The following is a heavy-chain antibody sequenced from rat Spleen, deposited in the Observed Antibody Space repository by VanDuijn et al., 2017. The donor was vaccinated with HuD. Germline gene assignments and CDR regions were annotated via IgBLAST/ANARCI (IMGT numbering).Heavy chain of an antibody. CDR2: ISYDGSST. V-gene: IGHV5-22*01. CDR3: ARPGGLYVMDA. CDR1: GYTFSDYG. D-gene: IGHD1-4*01. Sequence: EVQLVESGGGLVQPGRSMKPSCAAAGYTFSDYGMVWVLQAPTKGLEWVASISYDGSSTYYRDSVKGRFTISRDNAKSTLYLQMNSLRSEDTATYYCARPGGLYVMDAWGQGASVTVSS. J-gene: IGHJ4*01.